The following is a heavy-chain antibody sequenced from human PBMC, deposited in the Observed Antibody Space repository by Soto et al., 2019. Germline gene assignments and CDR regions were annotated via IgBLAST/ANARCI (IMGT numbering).Heavy chain of an antibody. CDR2: VYWTGST. CDR3: ARTFDSSGYYYVRYNWFDP. CDR1: GDSITTNGYY. D-gene: IGHD3-22*01. J-gene: IGHJ5*02. Sequence: SETLSLTCSVSGDSITTNGYYWGWIRQPPGKGLQWIGNVYWTGSTFSHPSLTSRVFISVDTSKNEFSLRLTSVTAADTAVYYCARTFDSSGYYYVRYNWFDPWGQGTLVTVSS. V-gene: IGHV4-39*01.